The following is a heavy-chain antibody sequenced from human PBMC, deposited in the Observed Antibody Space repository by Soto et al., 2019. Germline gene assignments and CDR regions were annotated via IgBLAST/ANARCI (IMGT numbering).Heavy chain of an antibody. V-gene: IGHV3-23*01. D-gene: IGHD3-9*01. Sequence: GGSLRLSCAASGFTFSSYAMSWVRQAPGKGLEWVSAISGSGGSTYYADSVKGRFTISRDNSKNTLYLQMNSLRAEDTAVYYCAKDSSLTGYFASFDYWGQGTLVTVSS. CDR3: AKDSSLTGYFASFDY. J-gene: IGHJ4*02. CDR1: GFTFSSYA. CDR2: ISGSGGST.